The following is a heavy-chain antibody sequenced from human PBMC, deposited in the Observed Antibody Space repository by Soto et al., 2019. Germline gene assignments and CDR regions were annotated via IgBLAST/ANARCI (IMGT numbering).Heavy chain of an antibody. V-gene: IGHV5-10-1*01. CDR1: GYSFTSYW. D-gene: IGHD3-22*01. Sequence: ESLKISRRGSGYSFTSYWINWVRQMPGKGLEWMGGSDPSDSYTNYSPSFQGHVIISVDKSISTAYLQWSSLKASDTAMYYCARRRYSSGSSFDYWGQGTQVTVSS. CDR3: ARRRYSSGSSFDY. CDR2: SDPSDSYT. J-gene: IGHJ4*02.